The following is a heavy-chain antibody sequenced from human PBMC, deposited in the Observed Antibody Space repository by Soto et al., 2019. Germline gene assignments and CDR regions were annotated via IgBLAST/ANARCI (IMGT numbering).Heavy chain of an antibody. CDR2: INPNSGGT. CDR1: GYTFTGYY. J-gene: IGHJ6*02. V-gene: IGHV1-2*04. D-gene: IGHD3-10*01. Sequence: ASVKVSCKASGYTFTGYYMHWVRQAPGQGLEWMGWINPNSGGTNYAQKFQGWVTMTRDTSISTAYMELSRLGSDDTAVYYCAREGRITMVRGVGVGYYYYGMDVWGQGTTVTVSS. CDR3: AREGRITMVRGVGVGYYYYGMDV.